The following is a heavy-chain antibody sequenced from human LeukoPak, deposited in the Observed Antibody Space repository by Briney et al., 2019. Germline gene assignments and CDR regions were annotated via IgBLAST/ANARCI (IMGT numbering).Heavy chain of an antibody. CDR3: ARGRRYYDSSGYTNYYYFDY. Sequence: SETLSLTCTVSGGSISSSRYYWGWIRQSPGKGLEWIATIYYSGSASHNPSLKSRVTISVDTSNNQFSLKLSSVTAADTAVYYCARGRRYYDSSGYTNYYYFDYWGQGTLVTVSS. D-gene: IGHD3-22*01. CDR1: GGSISSSRYY. CDR2: IYYSGSA. V-gene: IGHV4-39*01. J-gene: IGHJ4*02.